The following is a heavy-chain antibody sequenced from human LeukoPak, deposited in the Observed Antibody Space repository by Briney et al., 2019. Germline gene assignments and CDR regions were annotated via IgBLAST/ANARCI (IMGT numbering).Heavy chain of an antibody. D-gene: IGHD1-26*01. CDR1: GFTFSNAW. Sequence: GGSLRLSCAASGFTFSNAWMNGVAQAPGKGREWVSVIYSGGNTYYADSVKGRFTISRDNSKNTLYLQMNSLRVEDTAVYYCARWGARDFDSWGQGTLVTVSS. CDR2: IYSGGNT. V-gene: IGHV3-53*01. CDR3: ARWGARDFDS. J-gene: IGHJ4*02.